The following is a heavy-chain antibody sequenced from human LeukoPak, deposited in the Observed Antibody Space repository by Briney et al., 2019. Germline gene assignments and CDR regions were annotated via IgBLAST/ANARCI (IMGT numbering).Heavy chain of an antibody. D-gene: IGHD3-22*01. V-gene: IGHV4-59*01. Sequence: SETLSLTCTVSGGSISNYYWSWIRQPPGKGLEWIGYIYSSGSTNYNPSLKSRVTISVDTSKNQFSLKLSSVTAADTAVYYCARRSSGYYPFDYWGQGTLVTVSS. CDR3: ARRSSGYYPFDY. CDR1: GGSISNYY. J-gene: IGHJ4*02. CDR2: IYSSGST.